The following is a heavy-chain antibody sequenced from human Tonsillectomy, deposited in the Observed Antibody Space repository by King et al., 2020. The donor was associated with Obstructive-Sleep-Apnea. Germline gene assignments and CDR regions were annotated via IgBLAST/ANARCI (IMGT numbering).Heavy chain of an antibody. J-gene: IGHJ5*02. D-gene: IGHD4-23*01. CDR2: IIPIFGTA. Sequence: QLVQSGAEVKKPGSSVKVSCQASGGTFSSYAISWVRPAPGQGLEWMGGIIPIFGTANYAQKFQGRVTITADESTSTAYMELSSLRSEDTAVYYCARGGTVVTPIWFDPWGQGTLVTVSS. V-gene: IGHV1-69*01. CDR1: GGTFSSYA. CDR3: ARGGTVVTPIWFDP.